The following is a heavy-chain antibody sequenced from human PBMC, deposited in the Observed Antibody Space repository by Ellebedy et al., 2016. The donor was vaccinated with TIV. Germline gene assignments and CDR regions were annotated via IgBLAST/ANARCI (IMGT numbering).Heavy chain of an antibody. Sequence: GESLKISCAASGFTVSNNYMSWVRQAPGKGLEWVSVIYSGGSAYYADSVKGRFTISRDNSKNTVYLQMNSLRVEDTAVYYCARISEKDVWGQGTTVTVSS. CDR3: ARISEKDV. CDR2: IYSGGSA. CDR1: GFTVSNNY. V-gene: IGHV3-53*01. J-gene: IGHJ6*02.